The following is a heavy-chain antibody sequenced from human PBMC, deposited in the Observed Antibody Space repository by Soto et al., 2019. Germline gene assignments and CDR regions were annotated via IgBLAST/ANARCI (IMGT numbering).Heavy chain of an antibody. V-gene: IGHV4-39*01. J-gene: IGHJ4*02. Sequence: QLQLQESGPGLVKPSETLSLTCTVSGGSISSSSYYWGWIRQPPGKGLEWIGSIYYSGSTYYNPSLKSRVTISVDTSKNQFSLKLSSVTAADTAVYYCARSPVFRAGYSSGWFDYWGQGTLVTVSS. D-gene: IGHD6-19*01. CDR3: ARSPVFRAGYSSGWFDY. CDR2: IYYSGST. CDR1: GGSISSSSYY.